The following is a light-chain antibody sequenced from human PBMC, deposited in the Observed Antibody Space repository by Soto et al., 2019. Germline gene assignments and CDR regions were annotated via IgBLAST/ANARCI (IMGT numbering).Light chain of an antibody. Sequence: DIVMTQSPDSLAVSLGERATINCKSSQSVLYSSNNKNYLAWYQQKPGQSPKLLIYWASTRESGVPDRFSGSGSGTDFTLTISSLQAEDVAGCHCQQYYSLPWTFGQGTKVEIK. CDR2: WAS. J-gene: IGKJ1*01. CDR3: QQYYSLPWT. V-gene: IGKV4-1*01. CDR1: QSVLYSSNNKNY.